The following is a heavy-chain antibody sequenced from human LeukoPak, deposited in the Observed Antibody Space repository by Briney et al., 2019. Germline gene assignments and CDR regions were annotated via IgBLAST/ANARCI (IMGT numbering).Heavy chain of an antibody. CDR2: IYSGGST. D-gene: IGHD2-15*01. CDR1: GFTVSSNY. Sequence: GGSLRLSCAASGFTVSSNYMSWVRQAPGKGLEWVSVIYSGGSTYYADSVKGRFTISRDNSKNTLYLQMNSLRAEDTAVYYCAKAPINIVVVVAAPGHAFDIWGQGTMVTVSS. J-gene: IGHJ3*02. CDR3: AKAPINIVVVVAAPGHAFDI. V-gene: IGHV3-66*01.